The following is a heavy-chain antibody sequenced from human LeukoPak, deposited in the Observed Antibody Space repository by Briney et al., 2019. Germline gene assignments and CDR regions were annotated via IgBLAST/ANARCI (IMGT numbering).Heavy chain of an antibody. D-gene: IGHD6-19*01. Sequence: PGGSLRLSCAASGFTFSSYGMHWVRQAPGKGLEWVAFIRYDGSNKYYADSVKGRFTISRDNSKNTLYLQMNSLRAEDTAVYYCAAGRSSEVACWGQGTLVTVSS. CDR1: GFTFSSYG. CDR2: IRYDGSNK. CDR3: AAGRSSEVAC. V-gene: IGHV3-30*02. J-gene: IGHJ4*02.